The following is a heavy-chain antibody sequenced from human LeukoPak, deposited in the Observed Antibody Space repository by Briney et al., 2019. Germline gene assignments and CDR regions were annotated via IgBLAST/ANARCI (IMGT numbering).Heavy chain of an antibody. D-gene: IGHD3-22*01. CDR2: IVVGSGNT. CDR1: GFTFTSSA. CDR3: AAGWLLPLDAFDI. Sequence: SVKLSCKASGFTFTSSAVQWVRHARGQRLEWIGWIVVGSGNTNYAQKFQERVTITRDMSTSTAYMELSSLRSEDTAVYYCAAGWLLPLDAFDIWGQGTMVTVSS. J-gene: IGHJ3*02. V-gene: IGHV1-58*01.